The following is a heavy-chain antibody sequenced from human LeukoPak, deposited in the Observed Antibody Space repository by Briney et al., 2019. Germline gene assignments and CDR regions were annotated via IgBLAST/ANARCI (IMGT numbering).Heavy chain of an antibody. D-gene: IGHD1-26*01. CDR3: ATNGIPGQSLLYWYFDL. V-gene: IGHV1-24*01. J-gene: IGHJ2*01. CDR1: GYTFTSYY. Sequence: ASVKVSCKASGYTFTSYYMHWVRQAPGKGLEWMGGFDPEDGETIYAQKFQGRVTMTEDTSTDTAYMELSSLRSEDAAVYYCATNGIPGQSLLYWYFDLWGRGTLVTVSS. CDR2: FDPEDGET.